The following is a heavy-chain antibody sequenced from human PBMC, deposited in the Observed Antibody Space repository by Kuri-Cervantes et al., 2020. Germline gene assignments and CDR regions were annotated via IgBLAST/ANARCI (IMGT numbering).Heavy chain of an antibody. J-gene: IGHJ4*02. CDR2: ISGSGGST. D-gene: IGHD3-10*01. CDR1: GFTFSSYA. Sequence: GESLKISCAASGFTFSSYAMSWVRQAPGKGLEWVSAISGSGGSTYYADPVKGRFTISRDNSKNTLYLQMNSLRAEDTAVYYCAKVVAYGSGSYYNDWGQGTLVTVSS. V-gene: IGHV3-23*01. CDR3: AKVVAYGSGSYYND.